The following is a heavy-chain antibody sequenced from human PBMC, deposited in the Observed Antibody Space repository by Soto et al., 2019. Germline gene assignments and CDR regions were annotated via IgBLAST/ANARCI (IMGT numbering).Heavy chain of an antibody. J-gene: IGHJ5*02. CDR2: ISYDGSNK. CDR3: ARGGEWEPNNWCDP. Sequence: QVQLVESGGCVVQPGRSLRLSCAASGFTFSSYAMHWVRQAPGKGLEWVAVISYDGSNKYYADAVKGRFTISRDNSKNTLYRQMNSLSAEDTAVYYCARGGEWEPNNWCDPWGQGTLVTVSS. CDR1: GFTFSSYA. V-gene: IGHV3-30-3*01. D-gene: IGHD1-26*01.